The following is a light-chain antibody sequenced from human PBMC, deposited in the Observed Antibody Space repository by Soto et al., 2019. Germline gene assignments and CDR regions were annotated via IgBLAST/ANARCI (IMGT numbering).Light chain of an antibody. CDR3: SSYTSSNTVV. V-gene: IGLV2-14*03. CDR2: DVS. CDR1: SSDVGGYHY. Sequence: QSALTQPASVSGSPGQSITISCTGTSSDVGGYHYVSWYQHHPGKAPKLMIYDVSNRPSGVSNRFSGSKSGNTASLTISGLQAEDEADYYCSSYTSSNTVVFGGGTKVTVL. J-gene: IGLJ3*02.